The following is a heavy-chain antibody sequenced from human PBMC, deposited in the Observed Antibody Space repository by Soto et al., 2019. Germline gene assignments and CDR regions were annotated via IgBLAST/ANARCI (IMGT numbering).Heavy chain of an antibody. CDR3: ARGGDNYDGSGYHYTALLAS. D-gene: IGHD3-22*01. V-gene: IGHV4-39*02. Sequence: PSETLSLTCPVSGGSISSSSYYLGWIRQPPGKGLEWIVSIYYSGSTYYNPSLKSRLTMSIDTSKNHFYLKLTSVTAADSAVYYCARGGDNYDGSGYHYTALLASWGQGTLVTVSS. CDR1: GGSISSSSYY. J-gene: IGHJ5*02. CDR2: IYYSGST.